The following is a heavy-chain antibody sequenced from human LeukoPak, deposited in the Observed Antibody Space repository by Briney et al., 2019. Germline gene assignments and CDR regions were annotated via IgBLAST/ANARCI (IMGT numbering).Heavy chain of an antibody. J-gene: IGHJ6*02. V-gene: IGHV1-2*02. Sequence: ASVKVSCKASGYTFTGYYMHWVRQAPGQGLEWMGWINPNSGGTNYAQKFQGRVTMTRDTSISTAYMELSRLRSDDTAVYYCARYCSGGSCYPSYYYYYGMDVWGQGTTVTVSS. CDR3: ARYCSGGSCYPSYYYYYGMDV. CDR1: GYTFTGYY. D-gene: IGHD2-15*01. CDR2: INPNSGGT.